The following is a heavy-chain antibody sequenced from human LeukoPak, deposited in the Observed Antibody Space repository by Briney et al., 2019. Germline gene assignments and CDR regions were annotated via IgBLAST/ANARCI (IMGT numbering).Heavy chain of an antibody. D-gene: IGHD3-10*01. J-gene: IGHJ6*02. Sequence: GTLRLSCAASGFTFSSYGMHWVRQAPGKGLEWVAVISYDGSNKYYADSEKGRFTISRDNSKNTLYLQMNSLRAEDTAVYYCAKGVVTMVRGVIIPDYYYGMDVWGQGTTVTVSS. CDR2: ISYDGSNK. CDR1: GFTFSSYG. CDR3: AKGVVTMVRGVIIPDYYYGMDV. V-gene: IGHV3-30*18.